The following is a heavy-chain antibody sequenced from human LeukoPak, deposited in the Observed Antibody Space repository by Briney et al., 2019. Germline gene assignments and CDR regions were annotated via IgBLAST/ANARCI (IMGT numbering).Heavy chain of an antibody. CDR3: ARYCTSTSCYGQNSYYGLDV. CDR1: GFTFSTYA. CDR2: ISGSATNT. J-gene: IGHJ6*02. Sequence: SGGSLRLSCAASGFTFSTYAMSWVRQAPGKGLEWVAAISGSATNTYYADSVKGRFTISRDNSKNTLYLEMDTLRVEDTAKYYCARYCTSTSCYGQNSYYGLDVWGQGTTVTVSS. V-gene: IGHV3-23*01. D-gene: IGHD2-2*01.